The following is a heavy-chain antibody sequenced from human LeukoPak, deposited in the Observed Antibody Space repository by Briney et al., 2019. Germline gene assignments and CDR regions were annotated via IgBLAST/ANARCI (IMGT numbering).Heavy chain of an antibody. CDR1: GYTFTIYY. Sequence: ASVTVSFKASGYTFTIYYMHWVRQAPGQGLEGMGIINPSGGSTSYAQKFQGRVTMTRDTSTSTVYMELSSLRSEDTAVYYCARDIGSYSPYYFDYWGQGTLVTVSS. CDR3: ARDIGSYSPYYFDY. J-gene: IGHJ4*02. D-gene: IGHD1-26*01. V-gene: IGHV1-46*01. CDR2: INPSGGST.